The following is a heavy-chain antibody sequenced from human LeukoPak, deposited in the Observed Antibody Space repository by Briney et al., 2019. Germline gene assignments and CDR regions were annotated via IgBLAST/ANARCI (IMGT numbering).Heavy chain of an antibody. V-gene: IGHV4-4*07. Sequence: SETLSLTCALSGGSISGFYWSWIRQPAGKGLEWIGRVYTSGSGSTNYNPSLKSRVTMSVDTSRNQFSLKLSSVTAADTAVYYCARLSTTLWKERGYYFDYWGQGTLVTVSS. CDR2: VYTSGSGST. D-gene: IGHD1-7*01. CDR3: ARLSTTLWKERGYYFDY. J-gene: IGHJ4*02. CDR1: GGSISGFY.